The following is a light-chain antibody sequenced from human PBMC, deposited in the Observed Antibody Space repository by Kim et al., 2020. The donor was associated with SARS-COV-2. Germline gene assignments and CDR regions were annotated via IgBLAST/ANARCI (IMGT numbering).Light chain of an antibody. V-gene: IGLV2-14*03. Sequence: QSALTQPASVSGSPGQSITISCTGTSSDVVGYNYVSWYQHHPGRVPKLILYDVNKRPSAISDRFSGSQSRNTASLTISGLQAEDEADYYCSSYTGSITVLFGGGTQLTVL. CDR3: SSYTGSITVL. CDR2: DVN. J-gene: IGLJ3*02. CDR1: SSDVVGYNY.